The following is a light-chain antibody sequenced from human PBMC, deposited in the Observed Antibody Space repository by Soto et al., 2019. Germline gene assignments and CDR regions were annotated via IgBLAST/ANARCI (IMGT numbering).Light chain of an antibody. V-gene: IGKV1-39*01. J-gene: IGKJ4*01. CDR2: AAS. CDR1: QRISSY. Sequence: DIQMTQSPSSLSASLGDRVTITCRASQRISSYLNWYQQKPGKAPKPLIYAASSLQSGVPSRFSGSGSGTDFTLTISSLQPEDFATYYCQQSYSTPLTFGGGTKVDIK. CDR3: QQSYSTPLT.